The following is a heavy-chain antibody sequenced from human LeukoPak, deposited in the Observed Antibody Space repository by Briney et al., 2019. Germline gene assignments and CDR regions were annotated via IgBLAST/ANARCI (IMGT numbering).Heavy chain of an antibody. D-gene: IGHD1-26*01. Sequence: GGSLRLSCAASGFTFDVYAMHCVRHAPGEGLVWVSRINSDGGSTSYADSVKGRFTISRDNAKNTLYLQMNSLRAEDTAVYYCARGTQYSGSYSLWAWGQGTLVTVSS. V-gene: IGHV3-74*01. CDR1: GFTFDVYA. J-gene: IGHJ5*02. CDR3: ARGTQYSGSYSLWA. CDR2: INSDGGST.